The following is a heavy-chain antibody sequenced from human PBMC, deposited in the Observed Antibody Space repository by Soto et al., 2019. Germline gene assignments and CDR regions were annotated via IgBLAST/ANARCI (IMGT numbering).Heavy chain of an antibody. CDR2: IWHGVSNK. V-gene: IGHV3-33*01. D-gene: IGHD3-16*01. CDR1: GFTFSSYG. J-gene: IGHJ4*02. Sequence: GGSLRLSCPASGFTFSSYGIHWVRKAPGKGLEWVAFIWHGVSNKFYADSVEGRFTISRDNSQNTLYLQMTSLSVEDTAMYYCARDGDVNTGFGKDYWGQGTLVTVSS. CDR3: ARDGDVNTGFGKDY.